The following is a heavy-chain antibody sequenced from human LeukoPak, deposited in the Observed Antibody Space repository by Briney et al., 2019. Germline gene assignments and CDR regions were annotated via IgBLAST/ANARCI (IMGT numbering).Heavy chain of an antibody. CDR3: ARRRGSGLYPFDY. CDR2: IIPIFGTA. CDR1: GGTFSSYA. D-gene: IGHD6-19*01. V-gene: IGHV1-69*13. J-gene: IGHJ4*02. Sequence: GASVKVSSKASGGTFSSYAISWVRQAPGQGLEWMGGIIPIFGTANYAQKFQGRVTITADESTSTAYMELSSLRSEDTAVYYCARRRGSGLYPFDYWGQGTLVTVSS.